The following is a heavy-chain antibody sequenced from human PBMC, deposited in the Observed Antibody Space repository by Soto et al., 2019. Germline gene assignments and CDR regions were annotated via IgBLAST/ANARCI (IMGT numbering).Heavy chain of an antibody. CDR3: AKTLPPRVVVPAASYYYYYYGMDV. CDR2: ISYDGSNK. V-gene: IGHV3-30*18. CDR1: GFTFSSYG. Sequence: QVQLVESGGGVVQPGRSLRLSCAASGFTFSSYGMHWVRQAPGKGLEWVAVISYDGSNKYYADSVKGRFTISRDNSKNTLYLQMNSLRAEDTAVYYCAKTLPPRVVVPAASYYYYYYGMDVGGQGTTVTVAS. D-gene: IGHD2-2*01. J-gene: IGHJ6*02.